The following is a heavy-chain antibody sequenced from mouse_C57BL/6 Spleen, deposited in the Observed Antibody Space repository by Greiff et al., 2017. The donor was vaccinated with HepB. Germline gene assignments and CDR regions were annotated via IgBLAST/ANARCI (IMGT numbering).Heavy chain of an antibody. V-gene: IGHV1-76*01. CDR1: GYTFTDYY. Sequence: QVQLQQSGAELVRPGASVKLSCKASGYTFTDYYINWVKQRPGQGLEWIARIYPGSGNTYYNEKFKGKATLTAEKSSSTAYMQLSSLTSEDSAVYFCARGATVPRDYAMDYWGQGTSVTVSS. CDR3: ARGATVPRDYAMDY. CDR2: IYPGSGNT. J-gene: IGHJ4*01. D-gene: IGHD1-1*01.